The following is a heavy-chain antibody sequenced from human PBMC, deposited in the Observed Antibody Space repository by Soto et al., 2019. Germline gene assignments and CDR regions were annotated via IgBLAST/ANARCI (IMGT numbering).Heavy chain of an antibody. Sequence: SVKVSCKASGYTFTSNAMHWVRQAPGQRLEWMGWINAGNGNTKYSQKFQGRVTITRDTSASTAYMELSSLRSEDTAVYYCARDDLGHCSSTSCYGGRFDPWGQGTLVTVSS. CDR1: GYTFTSNA. D-gene: IGHD2-2*01. CDR2: INAGNGNT. V-gene: IGHV1-3*01. CDR3: ARDDLGHCSSTSCYGGRFDP. J-gene: IGHJ5*02.